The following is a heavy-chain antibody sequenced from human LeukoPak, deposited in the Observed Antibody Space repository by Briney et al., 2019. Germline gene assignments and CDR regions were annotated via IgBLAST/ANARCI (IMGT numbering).Heavy chain of an antibody. J-gene: IGHJ4*02. Sequence: PGGSLRLSCAASGFAFSSYGMHWVRQAPGKGLEWVAFIRYDGSNKYYADSVKGRFTISRDNSKNTLYLQMNSLRAEDTAVYYCAKDGGIVGATFERNFDYWGQGTLVTVSS. CDR2: IRYDGSNK. CDR1: GFAFSSYG. D-gene: IGHD1-26*01. V-gene: IGHV3-30*02. CDR3: AKDGGIVGATFERNFDY.